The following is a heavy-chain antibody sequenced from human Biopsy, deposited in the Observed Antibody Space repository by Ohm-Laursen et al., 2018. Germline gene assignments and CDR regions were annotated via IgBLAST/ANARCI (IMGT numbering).Heavy chain of an antibody. CDR3: ARDKTVLNYYFASDV. CDR2: IISMVGTP. Sequence: GASVKVSCKASGGTFNNYGITWVRQAPGQGLEWVGRIISMVGTPKYAQKFQGRATITVDKSTSTAYLGLSSLKSEDTAVYYCARDKTVLNYYFASDVWGQGTTVTVSS. V-gene: IGHV1-69*04. D-gene: IGHD2/OR15-2a*01. J-gene: IGHJ6*01. CDR1: GGTFNNYG.